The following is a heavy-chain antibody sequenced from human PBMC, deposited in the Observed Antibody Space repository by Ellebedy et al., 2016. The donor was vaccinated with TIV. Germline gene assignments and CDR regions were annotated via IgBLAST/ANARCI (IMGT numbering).Heavy chain of an antibody. Sequence: MPSETLSLTCTVSGASTSRHYWSWIRKPPGKGLEWIAYTHYRAETNYSPSLKSRVTISLDTSKRQISLRLTSVTAADTAVYYCARHSGMTVAGGVQSYDMDVWGKGTTVTVSS. CDR2: THYRAET. V-gene: IGHV4-59*08. J-gene: IGHJ6*03. CDR1: GASTSRHY. CDR3: ARHSGMTVAGGVQSYDMDV. D-gene: IGHD6-19*01.